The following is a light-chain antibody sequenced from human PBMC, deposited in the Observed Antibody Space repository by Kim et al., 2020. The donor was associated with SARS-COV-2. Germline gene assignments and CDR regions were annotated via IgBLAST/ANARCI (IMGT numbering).Light chain of an antibody. V-gene: IGLV1-40*01. J-gene: IGLJ3*02. CDR2: NDN. CDR1: GSNIGANYD. CDR3: QSYDRSLSSWV. Sequence: QSVLTQPPSVSGAPGQTVTISCTGSGSNIGANYDVHWYQQLPGTAPTLLIHNDNHRPSGIPDRFSGSKSGISASLIISDLQAEDEADYYCQSYDRSLSSWVFGGGARLTVL.